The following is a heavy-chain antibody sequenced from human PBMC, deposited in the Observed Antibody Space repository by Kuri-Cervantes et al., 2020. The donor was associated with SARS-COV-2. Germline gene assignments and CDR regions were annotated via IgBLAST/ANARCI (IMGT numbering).Heavy chain of an antibody. CDR3: ARGRIAVVPAAKAFDP. Sequence: GESLKISCAASGFTFSSYSMNWVRQAPGKGLEWVSYISSSSSTIYYADSVKGRFTISRDNAKNSLYLQMNSLRDEDTAVYYCARGRIAVVPAAKAFDPWGQGTLVTVSS. J-gene: IGHJ5*02. V-gene: IGHV3-48*02. CDR1: GFTFSSYS. D-gene: IGHD2-2*01. CDR2: ISSSSSTI.